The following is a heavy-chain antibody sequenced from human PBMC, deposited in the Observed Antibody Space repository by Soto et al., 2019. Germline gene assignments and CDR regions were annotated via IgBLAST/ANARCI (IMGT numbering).Heavy chain of an antibody. D-gene: IGHD3-16*01. CDR3: AKEPENFGGVISYFDY. J-gene: IGHJ4*02. Sequence: GGSLRLSCAASGFTFSSYAMSWVRQAPGKGLEWVSAISGSGGSTYYADSVKGRFTISRDNSKNTLYLQMNSLRAEDTAVYYCAKEPENFGGVISYFDYWGQGTLVTVSS. CDR2: ISGSGGST. V-gene: IGHV3-23*01. CDR1: GFTFSSYA.